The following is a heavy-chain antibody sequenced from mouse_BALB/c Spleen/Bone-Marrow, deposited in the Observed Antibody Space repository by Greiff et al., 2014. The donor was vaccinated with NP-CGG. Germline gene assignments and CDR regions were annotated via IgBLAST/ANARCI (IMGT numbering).Heavy chain of an antibody. CDR2: ISNGGSP. J-gene: IGHJ2*01. V-gene: IGHV5-6-5*01. Sequence: VQLKESGGGLVKPGGSLKLSCAASGFTFSTYAMSWVRQTPEKRLEWVASISNGGSPYYQDSVKGRFTISRDNTRNILYLQMSSLRSYDTAVYYCARTAHLWDYLDYWGQGTTLTVSS. CDR1: GFTFSTYA. CDR3: ARTAHLWDYLDY.